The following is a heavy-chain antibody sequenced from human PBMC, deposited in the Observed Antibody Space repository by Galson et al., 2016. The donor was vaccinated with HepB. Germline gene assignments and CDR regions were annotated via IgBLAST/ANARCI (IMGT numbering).Heavy chain of an antibody. CDR3: ARRSSDAFDI. D-gene: IGHD3-10*01. CDR2: INPGDSDT. Sequence: QSGAEVKKPGESLEISCKGSGYSFTSYWIAWVRQMPGKGLEWMPIINPGDSDTRYSPSSQGQVTISADKSISAAYLQWNSLKASDTAIYYCARRSSDAFDIWGQGTMVIVSS. J-gene: IGHJ3*02. CDR1: GYSFTSYW. V-gene: IGHV5-51*01.